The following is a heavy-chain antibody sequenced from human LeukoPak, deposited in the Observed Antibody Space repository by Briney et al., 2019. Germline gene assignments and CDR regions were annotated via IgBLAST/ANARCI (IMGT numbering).Heavy chain of an antibody. V-gene: IGHV4-39*07. D-gene: IGHD6-19*01. CDR1: GGSISSGHYY. Sequence: SETLSLTCSVSGGSISSGHYYWAWIRQPPGKGLQWIGSIYYSGTTYNNPSLKSRVTISVDTSKNQSSLKLSSVTAADTAVYYCARDPVAGPNFDYWGQGTLVTVSS. CDR3: ARDPVAGPNFDY. CDR2: IYYSGTT. J-gene: IGHJ4*02.